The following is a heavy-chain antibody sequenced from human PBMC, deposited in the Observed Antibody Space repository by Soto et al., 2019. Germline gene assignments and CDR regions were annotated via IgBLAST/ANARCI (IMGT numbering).Heavy chain of an antibody. Sequence: SETLSLTCTVSVGSISSSSYYWGWIRQPPGKGLEWIGSIYYSGSTYYNPSLKSRVTIYVDTSKNQFSLKLSSVTAADTVVYYCERDQFGINAEVVVAATGRWFDAWGQGNLVTVSS. CDR1: VGSISSSSYY. J-gene: IGHJ5*02. CDR2: IYYSGST. V-gene: IGHV4-39*02. CDR3: ERDQFGINAEVVVAATGRWFDA. D-gene: IGHD2-15*01.